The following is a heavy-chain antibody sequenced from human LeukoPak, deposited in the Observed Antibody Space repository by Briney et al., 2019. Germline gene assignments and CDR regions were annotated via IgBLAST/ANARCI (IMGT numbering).Heavy chain of an antibody. CDR3: ARARNRPFNYFDY. Sequence: GGSLRLSCAASGFTFDDYGMSWVRQAPGKGLEWVSGTNWNGGSTGYADSVKGRFTISRDNAKNSLYLQMNSLRAEDTALYHCARARNRPFNYFDYWGQGTLVTVSS. D-gene: IGHD2/OR15-2a*01. CDR1: GFTFDDYG. V-gene: IGHV3-20*01. J-gene: IGHJ4*02. CDR2: TNWNGGST.